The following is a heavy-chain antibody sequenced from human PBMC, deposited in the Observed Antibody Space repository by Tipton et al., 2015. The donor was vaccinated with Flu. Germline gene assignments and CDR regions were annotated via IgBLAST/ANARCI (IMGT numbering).Heavy chain of an antibody. CDR3: ARGVYGDDGAFDI. V-gene: IGHV4-59*11. CDR2: VYGSAYT. CDR1: GGSLSGHY. J-gene: IGHJ3*02. D-gene: IGHD4-17*01. Sequence: TLSLTCSVFGGSLSGHYWSWIRQSAGRGLEWIGHVYGSAYTNYNPSLKSRVTLSLDISKNHFSLRLTSVTAADTAVYYCARGVYGDDGAFDIWGRGTMVTVSS.